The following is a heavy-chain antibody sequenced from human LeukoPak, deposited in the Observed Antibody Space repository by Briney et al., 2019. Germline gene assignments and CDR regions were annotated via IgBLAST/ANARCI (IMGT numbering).Heavy chain of an antibody. CDR1: GFTFSSYS. D-gene: IGHD2-21*01. CDR3: AKAPVTSCRGAYCYPFDS. CDR2: ISSSSTYI. Sequence: PGGSLRLSCAGSGFTFSSYSMNWVRQAPGKGLEWVSSISSSSTYIYYGDSVKGRFTISRDNAKSSLYLQMDSLRAEDTAVYFCAKAPVTSCRGAYCYPFDSWGQGTLVTVSS. J-gene: IGHJ4*02. V-gene: IGHV3-21*01.